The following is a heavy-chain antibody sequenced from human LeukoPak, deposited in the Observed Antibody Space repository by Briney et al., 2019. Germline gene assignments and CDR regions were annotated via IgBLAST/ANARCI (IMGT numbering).Heavy chain of an antibody. Sequence: SETLSLTCAVYGGSFSGYYWSWVRQPPGKGLEWIGEIIHSGRTNYNTSLMGRVTISGKTSKNQSSLKRSSVTAADTAVYYCARGMVRGNPHLKYYYYYYMDVWGKGTTVTVSS. CDR1: GGSFSGYY. J-gene: IGHJ6*03. CDR2: IIHSGRT. CDR3: ARGMVRGNPHLKYYYYYYMDV. D-gene: IGHD3-10*01. V-gene: IGHV4-34*12.